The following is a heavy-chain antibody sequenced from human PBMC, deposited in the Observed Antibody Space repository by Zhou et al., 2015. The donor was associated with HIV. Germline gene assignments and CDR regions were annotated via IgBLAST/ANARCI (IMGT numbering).Heavy chain of an antibody. CDR2: IIPIFGTA. CDR1: GGTFSSYA. D-gene: IGHD2-15*01. Sequence: QVQLVQSGAEVKKPGSSVKVSCKASGGTFSSYAISWVRQAPGQGLEWMGGIIPIFGTANYAQKFQGRVTITADESTSTAYMELSSLRSEDTAVYYCARAPVTPNIVVVVAAKLVGAFDIWGQGTMVTVSS. V-gene: IGHV1-69*12. CDR3: ARAPVTPNIVVVVAAKLVGAFDI. J-gene: IGHJ3*02.